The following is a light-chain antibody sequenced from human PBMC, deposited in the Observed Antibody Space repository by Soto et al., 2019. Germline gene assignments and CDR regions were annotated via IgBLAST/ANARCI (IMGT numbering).Light chain of an antibody. CDR1: SSDVGGYNY. V-gene: IGLV2-14*01. Sequence: QSARTQPASVSGSPGQSITISCTGTSSDVGGYNYVSWYQQHPGKAPKLMIYEVSHRPSGVSDRFSGSKSGNTASLTISGLQAEDEADYYCSSYTTSSTLVVFGGGTKVTVL. CDR3: SSYTTSSTLVV. J-gene: IGLJ3*02. CDR2: EVS.